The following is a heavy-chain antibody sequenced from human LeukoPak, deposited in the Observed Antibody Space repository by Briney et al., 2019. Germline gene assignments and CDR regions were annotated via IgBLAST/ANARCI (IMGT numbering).Heavy chain of an antibody. CDR1: GFTFSSYG. Sequence: GRSLRLSCAASGFTFSSYGMHWVRQAPGKGLEWVSAISGSGSSKYYADSVKGRFTISRDNAKNTLYLQMNSLRAEDTAIYFCATNCSSTSCYYYWGQGTLVTVSS. CDR2: ISGSGSSK. D-gene: IGHD2-2*01. CDR3: ATNCSSTSCYYY. J-gene: IGHJ4*02. V-gene: IGHV3-23*01.